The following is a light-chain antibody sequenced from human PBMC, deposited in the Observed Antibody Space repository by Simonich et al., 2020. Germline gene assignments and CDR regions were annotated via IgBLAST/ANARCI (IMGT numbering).Light chain of an antibody. J-gene: IGLJ3*02. V-gene: IGLV2-14*03. CDR1: SSDVGGYNY. CDR2: DVS. Sequence: QSALTQPASVSGSPGKSITISCTGTSSDVGGYNYVSWYQHHPGKAPKLMIYDVSNRPSWVSKRFSGSKSGNTASLTISGLQAEDEADYYCSSYTSSTWGVFGGGTKLTVL. CDR3: SSYTSSTWGV.